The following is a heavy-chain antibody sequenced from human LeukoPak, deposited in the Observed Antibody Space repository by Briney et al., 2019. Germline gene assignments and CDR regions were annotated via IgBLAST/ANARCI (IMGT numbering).Heavy chain of an antibody. J-gene: IGHJ4*02. D-gene: IGHD3-22*01. V-gene: IGHV4-4*07. CDR2: IYTSGST. CDR3: ARDRGYYDSSGDQYYFDY. Sequence: SETLSLTCTVSGGSISSYYWSWIRQPAGKGLEWIGRIYTSGSTNYNPSLKSRVTMSVDTSKNQFSLKLSSVTAADTAVYYCARDRGYYDSSGDQYYFDYWGQGTLVTVSS. CDR1: GGSISSYY.